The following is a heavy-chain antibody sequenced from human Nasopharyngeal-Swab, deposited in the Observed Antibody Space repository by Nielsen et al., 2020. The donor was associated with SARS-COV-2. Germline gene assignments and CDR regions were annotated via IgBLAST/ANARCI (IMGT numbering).Heavy chain of an antibody. V-gene: IGHV4-31*03. CDR3: ASLPRIAAAGTGNDY. CDR1: GGSISSGGYY. J-gene: IGHJ4*02. CDR2: LYYSGST. Sequence: SETLSLTCTVSGGSISSGGYYWSWIRQHPGKGLEWIGYLYYSGSTYYNPSLKSRVTISVDTSKNQFSLKLSSVTAADTAVYYCASLPRIAAAGTGNDYWGQGTLVTVSS. D-gene: IGHD6-13*01.